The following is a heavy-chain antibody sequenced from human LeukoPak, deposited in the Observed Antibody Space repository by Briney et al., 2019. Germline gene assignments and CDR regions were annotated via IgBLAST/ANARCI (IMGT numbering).Heavy chain of an antibody. CDR2: ISGSGGST. CDR1: GFTFNNYA. Sequence: PGGSLRLSCTASGFTFNNYAMSWVRQVPGKGLGWVSGISGSGGSTYYADSVKGRFTISRDNSKNTLYLHIYRLRVDDTALYYCAKPAAAGPINENFQHWGQGTLVTVSS. V-gene: IGHV3-23*01. D-gene: IGHD6-13*01. J-gene: IGHJ1*01. CDR3: AKPAAAGPINENFQH.